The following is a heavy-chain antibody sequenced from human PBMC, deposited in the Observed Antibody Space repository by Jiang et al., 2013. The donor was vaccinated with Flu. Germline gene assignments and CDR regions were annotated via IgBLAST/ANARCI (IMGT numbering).Heavy chain of an antibody. Sequence: GAEVKKPGASVMVSCKASGYTFTSYGISWVRQAPGQGLEWMGWISPYTGNTNEAQKLQGKVTMTTDTSTNTAYMELRSLRVDDTAVYYCAGGSPADYGMDVWGQGTTVTVSS. J-gene: IGHJ6*02. CDR2: ISPYTGNT. D-gene: IGHD3-10*01. CDR3: AGGSPADYGMDV. CDR1: GYTFTSYG. V-gene: IGHV1-18*01.